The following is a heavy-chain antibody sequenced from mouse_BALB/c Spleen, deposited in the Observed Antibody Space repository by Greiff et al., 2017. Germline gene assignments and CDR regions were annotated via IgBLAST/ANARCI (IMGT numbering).Heavy chain of an antibody. V-gene: IGHV3-2*02. Sequence: ESGPGLVKPSQSLSLTCTVTGYSITSDYAWNWIRQFPGNKLEWMGYISYSGSTSYNPSLKSRISITRDTSKNQFFLQLNSVTTEDTATYYCARLRRYAMDYWGQGTSVTVSS. D-gene: IGHD2-12*01. J-gene: IGHJ4*01. CDR2: ISYSGST. CDR1: GYSITSDYA. CDR3: ARLRRYAMDY.